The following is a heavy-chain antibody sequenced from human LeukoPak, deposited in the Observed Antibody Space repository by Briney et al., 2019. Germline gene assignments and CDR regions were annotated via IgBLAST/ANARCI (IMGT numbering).Heavy chain of an antibody. J-gene: IGHJ4*02. Sequence: GRSLRLSCAASGFTFSSYGMHWVRQAPGKGLEWVAVISYDGSNKYYADSVKGRFTISRDNSKSTLYLQMNSLRAEDTAVYYCATSVGYDSSGSPYFDYWGQGTLVTVSS. CDR2: ISYDGSNK. CDR3: ATSVGYDSSGSPYFDY. D-gene: IGHD3-22*01. CDR1: GFTFSSYG. V-gene: IGHV3-30*03.